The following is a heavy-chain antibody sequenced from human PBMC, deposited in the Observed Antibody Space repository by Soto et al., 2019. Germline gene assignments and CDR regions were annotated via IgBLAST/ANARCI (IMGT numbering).Heavy chain of an antibody. D-gene: IGHD3-3*01. J-gene: IGHJ4*02. CDR1: GYTFTGYY. Sequence: QVQLVQSGAEVKKPGASVKVSCKASGYTFTGYYMHWVRQAPGQGLEWMGWINPNSGGTNYAQKFQGRVTMTRDTSISTAYMELSRLRSDDTAVYYCARDPTFRDFWSGYYLGYFDYWGQGTLVTVSS. CDR3: ARDPTFRDFWSGYYLGYFDY. CDR2: INPNSGGT. V-gene: IGHV1-2*02.